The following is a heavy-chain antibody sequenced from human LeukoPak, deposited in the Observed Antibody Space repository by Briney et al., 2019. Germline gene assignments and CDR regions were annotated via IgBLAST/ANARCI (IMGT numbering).Heavy chain of an antibody. Sequence: PGGTLSLTCTVSGRSISSSSDYWGWIPRPPGKGLEWNVSMYDSGSTYDNPSLKRQVTIPVDASKNQYSLMLSSVTAAGAAVYYCARIGRNWFDPWGKGTLVTVSS. CDR2: MYDSGST. CDR3: ARIGRNWFDP. CDR1: GRSISSSSDY. J-gene: IGHJ5*02. V-gene: IGHV4-39*07.